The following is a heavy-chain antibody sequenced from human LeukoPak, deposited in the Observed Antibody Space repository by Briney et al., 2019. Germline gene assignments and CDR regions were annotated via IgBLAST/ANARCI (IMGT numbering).Heavy chain of an antibody. CDR2: IYTSGST. CDR3: AREDPLIHDFDY. J-gene: IGHJ4*02. D-gene: IGHD5-18*01. CDR1: GGSFSSYY. Sequence: SETLSLTCTVSGGSFSSYYWSWIRQPAGKGLEWIGRIYTSGSTDYNPSLKSRVTMSVDTSKSQFSLRLSSVTAADTAVYYCAREDPLIHDFDYWGQGTLVTVSS. V-gene: IGHV4-4*07.